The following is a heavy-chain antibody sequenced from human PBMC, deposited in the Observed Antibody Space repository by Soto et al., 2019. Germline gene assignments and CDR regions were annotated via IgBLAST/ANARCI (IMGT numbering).Heavy chain of an antibody. J-gene: IGHJ4*02. D-gene: IGHD2-2*02. Sequence: QVQLVQSGAEVKTPGSSLKVSCKVSGSRFSNYVISWVRQAPGHGLEWLGRIIPIFNSTKYAQSFQGRVTIAAAKSTSTASLELSSLRSDDTAVYYCDREGRGKKAGYNGLVSLGYWGQGTLVTVSS. CDR3: DREGRGKKAGYNGLVSLGY. CDR2: IIPIFNST. CDR1: GSRFSNYV. V-gene: IGHV1-69*06.